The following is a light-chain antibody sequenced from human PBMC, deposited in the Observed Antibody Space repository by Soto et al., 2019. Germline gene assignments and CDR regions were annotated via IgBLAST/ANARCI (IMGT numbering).Light chain of an antibody. CDR1: RSDVGGFNF. CDR3: SSYTSISTYV. J-gene: IGLJ1*01. CDR2: DVS. Sequence: QAALTHPASLSGSPGQSITISCTGTRSDVGGFNFVSWYQQHPGKAPKVIIYDVSDRPSGVSNRFSGSKSGNTASLTISGLQAEDEADYYCSSYTSISTYVFGTGTKVTVL. V-gene: IGLV2-14*01.